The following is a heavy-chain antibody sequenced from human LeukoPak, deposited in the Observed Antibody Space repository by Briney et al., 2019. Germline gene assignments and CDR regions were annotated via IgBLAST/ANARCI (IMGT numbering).Heavy chain of an antibody. V-gene: IGHV3-64*04. CDR1: GFAFSSCA. J-gene: IGHJ5*02. Sequence: GGSLRLSCSASGFAFSSCAMHWVRQAPGKGLEHISAIRSDGSSTYYADSVKGRFTISRDNSKNTLYLQMNSLRAEDTAVYYCARAGNGPWGQGTLVTVSS. CDR3: ARAGNGP. D-gene: IGHD2-8*01. CDR2: IRSDGSST.